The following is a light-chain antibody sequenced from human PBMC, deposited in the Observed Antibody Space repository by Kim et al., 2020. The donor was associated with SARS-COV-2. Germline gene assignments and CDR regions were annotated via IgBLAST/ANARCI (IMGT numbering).Light chain of an antibody. V-gene: IGKV1-33*01. J-gene: IGKJ4*01. Sequence: LSASVGDRVPITCQASQDISNYLNWYQQKPGKAPKLLIYDASNLETGVPSRFSGSGSGTDFTFTISSLQPEDIATYYCQQYDNLLTFGGGTKLEIK. CDR2: DAS. CDR3: QQYDNLLT. CDR1: QDISNY.